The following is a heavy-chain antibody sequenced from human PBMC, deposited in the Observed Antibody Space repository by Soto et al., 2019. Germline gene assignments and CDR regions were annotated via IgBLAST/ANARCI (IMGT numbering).Heavy chain of an antibody. CDR1: GFTVSNTY. CDR3: ARALPVAKGGFDP. J-gene: IGHJ5*02. D-gene: IGHD2-2*01. V-gene: IGHV3-53*02. CDR2: IYTAGGT. Sequence: VQLVETGGGLIQPGGSLRLSCAASGFTVSNTYMTWVRQPPGKGLECVSVIYTAGGTNYADSVKGRFIISRDNSKNTLYLPMNSLRAEDTAVYYCARALPVAKGGFDPWGQGTLVTVSS.